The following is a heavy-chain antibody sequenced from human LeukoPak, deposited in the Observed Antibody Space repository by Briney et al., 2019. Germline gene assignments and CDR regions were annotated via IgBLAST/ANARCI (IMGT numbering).Heavy chain of an antibody. Sequence: GGSLRLSCAASGFTFSFYTMHWVRQAPGKGLESVSAISTNGDTTYYLNSVKDRFTISRDNPKNTLYLQMGSLRVEDMAVYYCAREVDGGFDPWGQGTLVTVSS. CDR2: ISTNGDTT. J-gene: IGHJ5*02. V-gene: IGHV3-64*01. CDR3: AREVDGGFDP. D-gene: IGHD3-16*01. CDR1: GFTFSFYT.